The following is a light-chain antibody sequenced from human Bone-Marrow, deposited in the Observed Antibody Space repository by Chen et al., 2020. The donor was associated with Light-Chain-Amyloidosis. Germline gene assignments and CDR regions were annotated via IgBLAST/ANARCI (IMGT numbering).Light chain of an antibody. V-gene: IGLV2-14*03. CDR3: SSYTSSSTLYV. CDR2: DVS. CDR1: SSDVGGYNY. J-gene: IGLJ1*01. Sequence: QSALTQPASVSGSPGQWITISCTGTSSDVGGYNYVSWYQQHPGKAPKLMIYDVSNRPSGVSNRFSASKSGNTASLTISGLQAEDEADYYCSSYTSSSTLYVFGTGTKVIVL.